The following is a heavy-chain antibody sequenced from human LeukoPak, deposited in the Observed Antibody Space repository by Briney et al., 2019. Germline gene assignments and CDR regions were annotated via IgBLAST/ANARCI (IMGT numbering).Heavy chain of an antibody. J-gene: IGHJ4*02. CDR2: IYYRGGK. D-gene: IGHD4-23*01. Sequence: PSETLSLTCTVSGGSMNRGGDSWSWIRQAPGKGLEWIGYIYYRGGKYYNPSLKSRLVLSVDTAKNQFSLELSAVTAADTAVYYCALADGGKAIGYWGQGTLVTVSS. V-gene: IGHV4-30-4*07. CDR3: ALADGGKAIGY. CDR1: GGSMNRGGDS.